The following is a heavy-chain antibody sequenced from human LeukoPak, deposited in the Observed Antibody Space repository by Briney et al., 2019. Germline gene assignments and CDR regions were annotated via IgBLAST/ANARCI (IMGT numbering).Heavy chain of an antibody. CDR1: GFTFSSSW. D-gene: IGHD3-16*01. CDR2: IRRDGGEE. CDR3: ARESNLGD. J-gene: IGHJ4*02. V-gene: IGHV3-7*01. Sequence: GGSLRLSCAASGFTFSSSWMSWVRQAPGKGPEWVASIRRDGGEEFYLDSVKGRFTISRDNAMNSLYLQMNRLRAEDTALYYCARESNLGDWGQGTLVTVSS.